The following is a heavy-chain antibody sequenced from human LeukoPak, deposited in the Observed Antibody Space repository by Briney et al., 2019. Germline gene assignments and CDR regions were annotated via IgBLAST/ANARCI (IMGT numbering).Heavy chain of an antibody. V-gene: IGHV4-61*03. CDR2: MYYSGST. J-gene: IGHJ5*02. CDR1: GASVRSGSYY. Sequence: KPSETLSLTCTVSGASVRSGSYYWRWIRQPPGKGLEWIGYMYYSGSTNYNPSLKSRVTISIDTSKNYFSLRLTSVTAADTAVYYCARGGNWFDPWGQGTLVTVSS. CDR3: ARGGNWFDP.